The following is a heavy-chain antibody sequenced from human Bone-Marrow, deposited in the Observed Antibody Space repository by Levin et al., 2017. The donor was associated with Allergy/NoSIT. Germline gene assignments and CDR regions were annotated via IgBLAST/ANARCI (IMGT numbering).Heavy chain of an antibody. Sequence: RAGGSLRLSCAASGFTFSSYWMSWVRQAPGKGLEWVANIKQDGSEKYYVDSVKGRFTISRDNAKNSLYLQMNSLRAEDTAVYYCARVWGFLLIVAELYYFDYWGQGTLVTVSS. CDR1: GFTFSSYW. V-gene: IGHV3-7*01. D-gene: IGHD5-12*01. J-gene: IGHJ4*02. CDR3: ARVWGFLLIVAELYYFDY. CDR2: IKQDGSEK.